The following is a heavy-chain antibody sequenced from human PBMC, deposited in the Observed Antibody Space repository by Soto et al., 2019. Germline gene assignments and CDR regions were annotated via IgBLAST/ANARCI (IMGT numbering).Heavy chain of an antibody. J-gene: IGHJ5*02. CDR1: GFTFSTYA. Sequence: QVQLVESGGGMVQPGRSLRLSCAASGFTFSTYAMHWVRQAPGKGLEWVAVISYDGSNKYYADSVKGRFTISRDNSKNTLYLQMNSLRAEDMAVYYCARRYKDGRRDCISTSCLFDPWGQGTLVTVSS. D-gene: IGHD2-2*01. CDR3: ARRYKDGRRDCISTSCLFDP. CDR2: ISYDGSNK. V-gene: IGHV3-30-3*01.